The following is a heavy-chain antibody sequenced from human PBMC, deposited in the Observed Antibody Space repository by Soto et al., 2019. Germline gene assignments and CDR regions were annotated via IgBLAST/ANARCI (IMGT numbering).Heavy chain of an antibody. CDR3: ARDPPPSYGDYVYWFDP. CDR1: GGTFSSYA. D-gene: IGHD4-17*01. CDR2: IIPIFGTA. Sequence: QVHLVQSGAEVKKPGSSVKVSCKASGGTFSSYAISWVRQAPGQGLEWMGGIIPIFGTANYAQKFQGRVTITADESTSTAYMELSSLRSEDTAVYYCARDPPPSYGDYVYWFDPWGQGTLVTVSS. V-gene: IGHV1-69*01. J-gene: IGHJ5*02.